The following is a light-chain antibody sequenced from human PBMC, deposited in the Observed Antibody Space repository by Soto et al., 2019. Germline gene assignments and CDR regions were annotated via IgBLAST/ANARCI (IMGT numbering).Light chain of an antibody. CDR3: QQRSNWPRT. Sequence: EIVLTQSPATLSLSPGERATLSCRASQSVSKYFAWYQQKPGQAPRLLIYGASNRATGIPARFSGSGSGTDFTLTISSLEPEDFAVYYRQQRSNWPRTFGQGTKVDIK. CDR2: GAS. V-gene: IGKV3-11*01. J-gene: IGKJ1*01. CDR1: QSVSKY.